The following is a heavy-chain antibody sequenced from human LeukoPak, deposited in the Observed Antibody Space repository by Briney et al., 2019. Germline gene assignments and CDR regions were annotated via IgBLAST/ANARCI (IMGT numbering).Heavy chain of an antibody. Sequence: GASVKVSCKASGGTFSSYAISWVRQGPGQGLEWMGRIIPIFGIANYAQKFQGRVTITADKSTSTAYMELSSLRSEDTAVYYCAKAIAARPGNWFDPWGRGTLVTVSS. CDR1: GGTFSSYA. V-gene: IGHV1-69*04. CDR3: AKAIAARPGNWFDP. CDR2: IIPIFGIA. D-gene: IGHD6-6*01. J-gene: IGHJ5*02.